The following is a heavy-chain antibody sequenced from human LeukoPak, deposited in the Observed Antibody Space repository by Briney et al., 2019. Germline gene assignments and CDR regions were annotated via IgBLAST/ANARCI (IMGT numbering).Heavy chain of an antibody. J-gene: IGHJ4*02. D-gene: IGHD3-3*01. CDR1: GYTFTGYY. Sequence: ASVKVSCKASGYTFTGYYMHWVRQAPGQGLEWMGWINPNSGGTNYAQKFQGRVTMTWDTSISTAYMELSRLRSDDTAVYYCARQYYDFWSGYGYWGQGTLVTVSS. CDR2: INPNSGGT. V-gene: IGHV1-2*02. CDR3: ARQYYDFWSGYGY.